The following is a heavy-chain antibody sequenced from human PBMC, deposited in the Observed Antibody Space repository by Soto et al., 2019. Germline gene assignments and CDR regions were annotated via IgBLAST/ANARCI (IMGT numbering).Heavy chain of an antibody. CDR3: ARVSSILGYCSSTSCPIDY. J-gene: IGHJ4*02. D-gene: IGHD2-2*01. Sequence: SETLSLTCTVSGGCISSGGYYWSWIRQHPGKGLEWIGYIYYSGSTYYNPSLKSRVTISVDTSKNQFSLKLSSVTAADTAVYYCARVSSILGYCSSTSCPIDYWGQGTLVTVSS. V-gene: IGHV4-31*03. CDR2: IYYSGST. CDR1: GGCISSGGYY.